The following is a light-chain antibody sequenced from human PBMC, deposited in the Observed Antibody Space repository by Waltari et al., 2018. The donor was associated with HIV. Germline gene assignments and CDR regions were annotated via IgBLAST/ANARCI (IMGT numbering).Light chain of an antibody. Sequence: QSVLTQPPSASGTPGQRITISCSGSSSNIESNFVPWYQHLPGTAPKPLIYRNNQRASGVPDRFSGSKSGTSASLAISGLRSEDEADYYCVTWADRSSGPVVFGGGTKVTVL. CDR1: SSNIESNF. J-gene: IGLJ2*01. CDR3: VTWADRSSGPVV. V-gene: IGLV1-47*01. CDR2: RNN.